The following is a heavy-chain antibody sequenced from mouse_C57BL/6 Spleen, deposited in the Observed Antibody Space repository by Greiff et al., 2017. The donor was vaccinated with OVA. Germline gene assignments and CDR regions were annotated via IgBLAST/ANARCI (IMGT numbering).Heavy chain of an antibody. Sequence: VQLKESGAELVRPGTSVKVSCKASGYAFTNYLIEWVKQRPGQGLEWIGVINPGSGGTNYNEKFKGKATLTADKSSSTAYMQLSSLTSEDSAVYFCARSYYGSRDAMDYWGQGTSVTVSS. V-gene: IGHV1-54*01. J-gene: IGHJ4*01. D-gene: IGHD1-1*01. CDR1: GYAFTNYL. CDR3: ARSYYGSRDAMDY. CDR2: INPGSGGT.